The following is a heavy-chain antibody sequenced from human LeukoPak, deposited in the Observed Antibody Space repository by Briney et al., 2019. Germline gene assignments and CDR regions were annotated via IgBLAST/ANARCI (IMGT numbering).Heavy chain of an antibody. D-gene: IGHD1-1*01. CDR3: ARFAVTTAGDY. V-gene: IGHV3-74*01. CDR1: GFTFSSYW. Sequence: GGSLRLSCAASGFTFSSYWMHWVRQAPGTGLVWVSRITGDGSGANYADSVKGRFTISRDNAKNTLYLQMNSLRAEDTAVYYCARFAVTTAGDYWGQGTLVTVSS. J-gene: IGHJ4*02. CDR2: ITGDGSGA.